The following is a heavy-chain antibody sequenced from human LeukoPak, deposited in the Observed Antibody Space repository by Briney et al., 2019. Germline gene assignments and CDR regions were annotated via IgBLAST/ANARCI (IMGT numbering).Heavy chain of an antibody. CDR3: AKDHPQYYDFWSGYYPSPFDY. CDR1: GITFSSYA. CDR2: ISGSGGST. Sequence: GGSLRLSCAASGITFSSYAMSWVRQAPGKGLEWVSAISGSGGSTYYADSVKGRFTISRDNSKNTLYLQMNSLRAEDTAVYYCAKDHPQYYDFWSGYYPSPFDYWGQGTLVTVSS. J-gene: IGHJ4*02. V-gene: IGHV3-23*01. D-gene: IGHD3-3*01.